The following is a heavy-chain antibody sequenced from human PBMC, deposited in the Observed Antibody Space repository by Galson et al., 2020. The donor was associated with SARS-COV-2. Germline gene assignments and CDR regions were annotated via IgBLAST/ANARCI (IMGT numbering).Heavy chain of an antibody. Sequence: SETLSLTCTVSGGYISSGSYYWSWLRQPAGKGLEWIGRIYANGGTNYNPSLKSRVAISVDTSKNQFSLNLKSVTAADTAVYYCARESRLDLYFDYWGQGALVTVSS. V-gene: IGHV4-61*02. CDR3: ARESRLDLYFDY. D-gene: IGHD3-3*01. CDR2: IYANGGT. J-gene: IGHJ4*02. CDR1: GGYISSGSYY.